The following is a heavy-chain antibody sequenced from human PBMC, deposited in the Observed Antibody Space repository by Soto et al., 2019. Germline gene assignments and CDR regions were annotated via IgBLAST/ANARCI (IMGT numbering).Heavy chain of an antibody. J-gene: IGHJ4*02. CDR1: GFTFRSYG. V-gene: IGHV3-30*18. CDR3: AKLRSRFNSAWYYFDD. D-gene: IGHD6-19*01. Sequence: QVQLVESGGGVVQPGRSLRLSCAASGFTFRSYGMYWVRQAPGKGPEWVAFISYDGSRIDYADSVKGRFTISRDNSKNTRSLQMNNLRVEDTAVYYCAKLRSRFNSAWYYFDDWGQGTLVTVSS. CDR2: ISYDGSRI.